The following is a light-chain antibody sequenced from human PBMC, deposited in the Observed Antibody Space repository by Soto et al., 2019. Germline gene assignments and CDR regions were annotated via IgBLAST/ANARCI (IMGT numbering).Light chain of an antibody. CDR1: QDISKY. CDR2: KAS. Sequence: IQMTQSPSSLSASVGDRITITCQASQDISKYLNWYQHKPGKAPKLLIYKASRLESGVPSRFSGSGSGTEFTLTISSLQPDDFATYYCQQYNSYCITFGQGTRLEIK. CDR3: QQYNSYCIT. V-gene: IGKV1-5*03. J-gene: IGKJ5*01.